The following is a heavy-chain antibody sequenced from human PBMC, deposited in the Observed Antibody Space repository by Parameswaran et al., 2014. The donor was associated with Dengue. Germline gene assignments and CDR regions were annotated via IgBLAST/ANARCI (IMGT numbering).Heavy chain of an antibody. D-gene: IGHD4-17*01. CDR2: ITYSGST. Sequence: VRQMPGKGLEWIGEITYSGSTNYNPSLKSRVTISIDTSKSQFSLKLSSVTAADTAVYYCARGETTVTTWGQGTLVTVSS. CDR3: ARGETTVTT. V-gene: IGHV4-34*01. J-gene: IGHJ5*02.